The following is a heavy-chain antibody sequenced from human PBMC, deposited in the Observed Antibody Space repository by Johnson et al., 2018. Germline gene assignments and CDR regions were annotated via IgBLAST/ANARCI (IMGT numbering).Heavy chain of an antibody. D-gene: IGHD4-23*01. CDR2: ISYDENNK. CDR1: GFTFGTSA. J-gene: IGHJ6*03. Sequence: QVRLVESGGGVVQPGRSLRLSCAASGFTFGTSAMHLVRQAPGKGLEWVAAISYDENNKYYSDSLRGRFTISRDNSKNTLFLQMTGLRTADTAVYYCARGGGYYGGTGYMDVWGKGTRVTVSS. CDR3: ARGGGYYGGTGYMDV. V-gene: IGHV3-30*03.